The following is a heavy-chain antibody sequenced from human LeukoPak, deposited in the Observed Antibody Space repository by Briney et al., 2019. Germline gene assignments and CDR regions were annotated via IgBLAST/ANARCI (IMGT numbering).Heavy chain of an antibody. Sequence: GGSLRLSCAASGFTFSSYAMSWVRQAPGKGLEWVSAISGSGGSTYYADSVKGRFTISRDNSKNTLYLQMNSLRAEDTAVYYCAKEKQPDYDSSGYSNFYYFDYWGQGTLVTVSS. CDR2: ISGSGGST. CDR3: AKEKQPDYDSSGYSNFYYFDY. D-gene: IGHD3-22*01. CDR1: GFTFSSYA. V-gene: IGHV3-23*01. J-gene: IGHJ4*02.